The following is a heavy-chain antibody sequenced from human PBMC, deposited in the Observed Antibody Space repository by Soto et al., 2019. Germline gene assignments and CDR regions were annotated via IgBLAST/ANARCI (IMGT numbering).Heavy chain of an antibody. D-gene: IGHD6-13*01. Sequence: GESLKISCKGSGYSFTSYWISWVRQMPGKGLEWMGRIDPSDSYTNYSPSFQGHVTISADKSISTAYLQWSSLKASDTAMYYCARIAAVYYYYYGMDVWGQGTTVTVSS. J-gene: IGHJ6*02. CDR2: IDPSDSYT. CDR3: ARIAAVYYYYYGMDV. CDR1: GYSFTSYW. V-gene: IGHV5-10-1*01.